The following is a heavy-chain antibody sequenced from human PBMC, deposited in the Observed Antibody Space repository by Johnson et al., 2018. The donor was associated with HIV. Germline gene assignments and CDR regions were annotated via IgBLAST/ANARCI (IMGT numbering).Heavy chain of an antibody. CDR2: IKSKTDGGTT. CDR1: GFTFSNAW. V-gene: IGHV3-15*01. J-gene: IGHJ3*02. Sequence: VQLVESGGGLVQPGGSLRLSCAASGFTFSNAWMSWVRQAPGKGLEWVGRIKSKTDGGTTDYAAPVKGRFTISGDNSKNTLFLQMNSLRAEDTALYYCAKASVGIAAAGGAFDIWGQGTMVTVSS. CDR3: AKASVGIAAAGGAFDI. D-gene: IGHD6-13*01.